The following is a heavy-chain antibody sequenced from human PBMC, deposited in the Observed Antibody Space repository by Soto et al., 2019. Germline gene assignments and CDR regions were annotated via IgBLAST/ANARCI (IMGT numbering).Heavy chain of an antibody. Sequence: GGSLRLSCAASGFTFSDYYMNWVRQAPGKGLEWVSYISSSSSTIYYADSVKGRFTISRDNAKNSLYLQMNSLRDEDTAVYYCAKSYDIVGAFDIWGQGTMVTVSS. J-gene: IGHJ3*02. CDR3: AKSYDIVGAFDI. V-gene: IGHV3-48*02. D-gene: IGHD1-26*01. CDR1: GFTFSDYY. CDR2: ISSSSSTI.